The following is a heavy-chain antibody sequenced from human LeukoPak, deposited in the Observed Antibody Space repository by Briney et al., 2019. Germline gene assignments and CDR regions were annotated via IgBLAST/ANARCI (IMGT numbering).Heavy chain of an antibody. Sequence: SVKVSCKASGFTFTNYDIHWVRQATGQGLEWMGGIIPIFGTANYAQKFQGRVTITADKSTSTAYMELGSLRSEDTAVYYCARGQGWELPHYYYYMDVWGKGTTVTVSS. CDR2: IIPIFGTA. D-gene: IGHD1-26*01. CDR3: ARGQGWELPHYYYYMDV. J-gene: IGHJ6*03. V-gene: IGHV1-69*06. CDR1: GFTFTNYD.